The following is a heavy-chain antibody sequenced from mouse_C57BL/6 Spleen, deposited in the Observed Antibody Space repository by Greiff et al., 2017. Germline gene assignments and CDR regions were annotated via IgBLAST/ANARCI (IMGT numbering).Heavy chain of an antibody. CDR3: ASGYSYAMDY. CDR1: GFTFTDYY. CDR2: IRNKANGYTT. Sequence: DVHLVESGGGLVQPGGSLSLSCAASGFTFTDYYMSWVRQPPGKALEWLGFIRNKANGYTTEYSASVKGRFTISRDNSQSILYLQMNALRAEDSATYYCASGYSYAMDYWGQGTSVTVSS. V-gene: IGHV7-3*01. J-gene: IGHJ4*01.